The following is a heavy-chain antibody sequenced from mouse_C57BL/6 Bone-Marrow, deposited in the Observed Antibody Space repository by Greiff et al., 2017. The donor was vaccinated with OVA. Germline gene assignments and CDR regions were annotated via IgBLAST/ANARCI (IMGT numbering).Heavy chain of an antibody. CDR3: ARRNYDAMDY. CDR1: GFTFTDYY. Sequence: EVNVVESGGGLVQPGGSLSLSCAASGFTFTDYYMSWVRQPPGKALEWLGFIRNKANGYTTEYSASVKGRFTISRDNSQSILYLQMNALRAEDSATYYCARRNYDAMDYWGQGTSVTVSS. CDR2: IRNKANGYTT. J-gene: IGHJ4*01. V-gene: IGHV7-3*01.